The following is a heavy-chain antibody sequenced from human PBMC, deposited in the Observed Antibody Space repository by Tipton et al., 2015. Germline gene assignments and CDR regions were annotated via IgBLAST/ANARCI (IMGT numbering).Heavy chain of an antibody. CDR1: SGFITSGGYY. V-gene: IGHV4-61*08. D-gene: IGHD2-15*01. Sequence: TLSLTCTVSSGFITSGGYYWSWIRQPPGKGLEWFGHIYYSGSTNYNPSLKSRVTMSVDTSKNQFSLKLTSVTAADTAVYYCARGGNNWFDPWGQGTLVTVSS. J-gene: IGHJ5*02. CDR2: IYYSGST. CDR3: ARGGNNWFDP.